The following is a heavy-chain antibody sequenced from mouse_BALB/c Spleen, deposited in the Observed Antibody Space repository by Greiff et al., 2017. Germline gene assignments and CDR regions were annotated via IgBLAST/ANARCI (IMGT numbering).Heavy chain of an antibody. CDR3: ARFDYGNYGAY. V-gene: IGHV3-2*02. CDR1: GYSITSDYA. J-gene: IGHJ3*01. D-gene: IGHD2-1*01. Sequence: EVQRVESGPGLVKPSQSLSLTCTVTGYSITSDYAWNWIRQFPGNKLEWMGYISYSGSTSYNPSLKSRISITRDTSKNQFFLQLNSVTTEDTATYYCARFDYGNYGAYWGQGTLVTVSA. CDR2: ISYSGST.